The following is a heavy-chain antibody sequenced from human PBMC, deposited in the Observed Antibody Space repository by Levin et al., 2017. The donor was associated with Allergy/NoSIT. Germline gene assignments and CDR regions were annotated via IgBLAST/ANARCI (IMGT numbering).Heavy chain of an antibody. Sequence: GESLKISCAASGFTFSSYGMHWVRQAPGKGLEWVAVIWYDGSNKYYADSVKGRFTISRDNSKNTLYLQMNSLRAEDTAVYYCARDAAVAGRGGLGYWGQGTLVTVSS. J-gene: IGHJ4*02. V-gene: IGHV3-33*01. CDR3: ARDAAVAGRGGLGY. D-gene: IGHD6-19*01. CDR1: GFTFSSYG. CDR2: IWYDGSNK.